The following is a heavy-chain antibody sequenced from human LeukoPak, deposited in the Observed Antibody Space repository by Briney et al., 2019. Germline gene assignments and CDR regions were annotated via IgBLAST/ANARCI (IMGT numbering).Heavy chain of an antibody. Sequence: SETLSLTCTVSGGSISSYYWSWIRQPPGKGLELIGYIYYSGSTNYNPSLKSRVTISVDTSKNQFSLKLSSVTAADTAVYYCARVGWTAMVRGYYYYYMDVWGKGTTVTVSS. CDR1: GGSISSYY. V-gene: IGHV4-59*01. D-gene: IGHD5-18*01. CDR3: ARVGWTAMVRGYYYYYMDV. J-gene: IGHJ6*03. CDR2: IYYSGST.